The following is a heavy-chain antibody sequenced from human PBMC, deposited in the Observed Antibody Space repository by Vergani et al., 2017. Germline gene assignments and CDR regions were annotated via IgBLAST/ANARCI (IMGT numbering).Heavy chain of an antibody. D-gene: IGHD5-18*01. J-gene: IGHJ4*02. Sequence: VQLVESGGGVVQPGRSLRLSCAASGFTFSSYAMHWVRQAPGKGLEWVSAISGSGGSTYYADSVKGRFTISRDNSKNTLYLQMNSLRAEDTAVYYCAKDGSDGILFDYWGQGTLVTVSS. CDR2: ISGSGGST. CDR3: AKDGSDGILFDY. CDR1: GFTFSSYA. V-gene: IGHV3-23*04.